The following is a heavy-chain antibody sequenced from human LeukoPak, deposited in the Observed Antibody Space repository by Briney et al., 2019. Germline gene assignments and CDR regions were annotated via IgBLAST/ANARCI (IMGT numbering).Heavy chain of an antibody. CDR2: IQYDGNDK. CDR3: ARVGCSGGSCYGGRDAFDI. CDR1: GFTFSSYD. Sequence: GGSLRLSCSASGFTFSSYDTHWVRQAPGKGLEWVAFIQYDGNDKYYADSVKGRFTISRDNAKNSLYLQMNSLRAEDTAVYYCARVGCSGGSCYGGRDAFDIWGQGTMVTVSS. V-gene: IGHV3-30*02. J-gene: IGHJ3*02. D-gene: IGHD2-15*01.